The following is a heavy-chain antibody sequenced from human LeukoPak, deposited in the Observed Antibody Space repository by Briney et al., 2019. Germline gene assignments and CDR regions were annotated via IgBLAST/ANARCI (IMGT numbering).Heavy chain of an antibody. CDR1: GFTFSNAW. CDR3: TTDRYDFWSPFDY. CDR2: IKSKTDGGTT. D-gene: IGHD3-3*01. Sequence: GGSLRLSCAASGFTFSNAWMSWVRQAPGKGLEWVGRIKSKTDGGTTDYAAPVKGRFTISRDDSKNTLYLQMNSLKTEDTAVYYCTTDRYDFWSPFDYWGQGTLVTVSS. J-gene: IGHJ4*02. V-gene: IGHV3-15*01.